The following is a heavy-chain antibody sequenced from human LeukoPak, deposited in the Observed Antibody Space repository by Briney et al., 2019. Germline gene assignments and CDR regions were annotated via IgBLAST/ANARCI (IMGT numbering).Heavy chain of an antibody. J-gene: IGHJ4*02. CDR2: INHSGST. Sequence: PSETLSLTCAVYGGSFSGYYWSWIRQPPGKGLEWIGEINHSGSTNYNPSLKSRVTISVDTSKNQFSLKLSSVTAADTAVYYCAGVGPSYCSSTSCYNDYWGQGTLVTVSS. V-gene: IGHV4-34*01. CDR1: GGSFSGYY. D-gene: IGHD2-2*02. CDR3: AGVGPSYCSSTSCYNDY.